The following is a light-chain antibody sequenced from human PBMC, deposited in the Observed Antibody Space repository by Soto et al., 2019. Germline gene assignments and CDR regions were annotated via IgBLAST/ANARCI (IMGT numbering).Light chain of an antibody. CDR3: QQYNSYSPIT. Sequence: DIQMTQSPSTLSASVGDRVTITCRASQSISSWLAWYQQKPGKAPKLLIYKASSLESGVPSRFSGSGSGTEFTITISSLQPDDFATYYCQQYNSYSPITFGPGTKVDIK. CDR2: KAS. CDR1: QSISSW. V-gene: IGKV1-5*03. J-gene: IGKJ3*01.